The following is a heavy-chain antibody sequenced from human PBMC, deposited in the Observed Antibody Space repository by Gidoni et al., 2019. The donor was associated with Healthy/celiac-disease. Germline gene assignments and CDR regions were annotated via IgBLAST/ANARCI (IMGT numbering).Heavy chain of an antibody. CDR1: GFTFSSYR. J-gene: IGHJ6*02. D-gene: IGHD3-22*01. Sequence: EVQLVESGGGLVKPGGSLRLSCAASGFTFSSYRMNWVRQAPGKGLEWVSPISSSSSYIYYADSVKGRFTISRDNAKNSLYLQMNSLRAEDTAVYYCARDPAIDDSSGYGNYYYYGMDGWGQGTTVTVSS. V-gene: IGHV3-21*01. CDR2: ISSSSSYI. CDR3: ARDPAIDDSSGYGNYYYYGMDG.